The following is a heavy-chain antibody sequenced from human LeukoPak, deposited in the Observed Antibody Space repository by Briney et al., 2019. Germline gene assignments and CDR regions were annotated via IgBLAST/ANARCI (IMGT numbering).Heavy chain of an antibody. CDR1: GGTFSSYA. CDR3: ASDVYSYGYYFDY. J-gene: IGHJ4*02. V-gene: IGHV1-69*01. CDR2: ITPIFGTA. D-gene: IGHD5-18*01. Sequence: SVKVSCKAFGGTFSSYAISWVRQAPGQGLEWMGGITPIFGTANYAQKFQGRVTITADESTSTAYMELSSLRSEDTAVYYCASDVYSYGYYFDYWGQGTLVTVSS.